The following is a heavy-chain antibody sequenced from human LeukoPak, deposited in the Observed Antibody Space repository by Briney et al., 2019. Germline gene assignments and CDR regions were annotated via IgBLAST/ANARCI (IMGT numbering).Heavy chain of an antibody. V-gene: IGHV3-53*01. D-gene: IGHD4-17*01. J-gene: IGHJ4*02. CDR2: IYSGGST. CDR1: GFTVSSNY. CDR3: ARDRDYAFDS. Sequence: AGGSLRLSCAASGFTVSSNYMSWVRQAPGKGLEWVSVIYSGGSTYYADSVKGRFTISRDDAKNSLYLQMNSLRDEDTAVYYCARDRDYAFDSWGQGTLVTVSS.